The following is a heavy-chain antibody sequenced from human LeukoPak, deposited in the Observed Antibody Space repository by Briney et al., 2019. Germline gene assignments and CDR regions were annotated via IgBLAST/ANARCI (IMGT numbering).Heavy chain of an antibody. CDR2: IDYSGST. CDR1: GGSISSSSYY. CDR3: ARAAAAAGGQYFDY. Sequence: SETLSLTCTVSGGSISSSSYYWGWIRQPPGKGLEWIGSIDYSGSTYYNPSLKSRVTISVDTSKNQFSLKLSSVTAADTAVYYCARAAAAAGGQYFDYWGQGTLVAVSS. V-gene: IGHV4-39*01. D-gene: IGHD6-13*01. J-gene: IGHJ4*02.